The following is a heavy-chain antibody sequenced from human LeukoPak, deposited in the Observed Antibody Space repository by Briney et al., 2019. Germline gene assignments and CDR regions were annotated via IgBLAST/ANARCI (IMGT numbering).Heavy chain of an antibody. CDR3: ARGRTTVVTLGGY. Sequence: GGSLRLSCAASGFTFSSYAMHWVRQAPGKGLEWVAVISYDGSNKYYADSVKGRFTISRDNSKNTLYLQMNSLRAEDTAVYYCARGRTTVVTLGGYWGQGTLVTVSS. CDR1: GFTFSSYA. CDR2: ISYDGSNK. D-gene: IGHD4-23*01. V-gene: IGHV3-30-3*01. J-gene: IGHJ4*02.